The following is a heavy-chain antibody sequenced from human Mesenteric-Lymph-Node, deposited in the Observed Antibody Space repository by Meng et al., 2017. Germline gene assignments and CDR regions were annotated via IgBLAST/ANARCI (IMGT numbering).Heavy chain of an antibody. CDR3: ARDSHLITMVRGVKYYYYYGMDV. V-gene: IGHV1-46*01. Sequence: SVKVSCKASGYTFTSYYMHWVRQAPGQGLEWMGIINPSGGSTSYAQKFQGRVTMTRDTSTSTVYMELSSLRSEDTAVYYCARDSHLITMVRGVKYYYYYGMDVWGQGTTVTVSS. D-gene: IGHD3-10*01. CDR1: GYTFTSYY. J-gene: IGHJ6*02. CDR2: INPSGGST.